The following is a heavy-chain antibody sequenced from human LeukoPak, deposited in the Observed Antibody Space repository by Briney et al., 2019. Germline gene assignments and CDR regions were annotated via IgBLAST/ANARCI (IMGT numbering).Heavy chain of an antibody. D-gene: IGHD3-16*02. J-gene: IGHJ4*02. CDR2: IFWNDDK. CDR1: RFSLRTGQVG. CDR3: AHSTPYYGNVWGSYRFDY. V-gene: IGHV2-5*01. Sequence: SGPTLMHPTQTLTLTCTFSRFSLRTGQVGVGWIRQPPGKALEWLSLIFWNDDKRYNPSLKSRLTITKDTSKNQVVLTMTNVDPVDTATYYCAHSTPYYGNVWGSYRFDYWGQGTLVTVSS.